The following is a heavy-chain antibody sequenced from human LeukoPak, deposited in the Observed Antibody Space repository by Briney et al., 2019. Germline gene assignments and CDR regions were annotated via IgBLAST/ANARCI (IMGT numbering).Heavy chain of an antibody. J-gene: IGHJ4*02. V-gene: IGHV3-21*04. CDR2: ISTSSIYI. CDR1: GFTFSSYS. D-gene: IGHD1-26*01. CDR3: AKSVVNSGTYIPFDS. Sequence: GGSLRLSCAASGFTFSSYSMNWVRQAPGMGLEWVSSISTSSIYIYYADSVKGRFTISRDKSTNSLYLQMNSLRVEDTAIYYCAKSVVNSGTYIPFDSWGQGTLVTVSS.